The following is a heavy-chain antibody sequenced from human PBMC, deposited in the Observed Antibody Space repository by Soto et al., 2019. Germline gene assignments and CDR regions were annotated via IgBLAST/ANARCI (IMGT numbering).Heavy chain of an antibody. CDR2: IYYSGSI. Sequence: SETLSLTCTVSGDSISSDYWSWIRQPPGKGLEWIGFIYYSGSINYNPSLESRVAISVDTSKNQFSLKLTSVTAADTAVYYCGRHGDWGSLRSWGQGTLVT. CDR3: GRHGDWGSLRS. CDR1: GDSISSDY. D-gene: IGHD3-10*01. J-gene: IGHJ5*02. V-gene: IGHV4-59*08.